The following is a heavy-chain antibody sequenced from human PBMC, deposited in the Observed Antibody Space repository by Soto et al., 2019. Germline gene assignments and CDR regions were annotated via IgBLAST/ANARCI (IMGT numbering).Heavy chain of an antibody. J-gene: IGHJ6*02. V-gene: IGHV3-53*01. CDR3: ARDGGTGYSNYVFPPSNDDELGMDV. D-gene: IGHD4-4*01. Sequence: GGSLRLSCAASGFTVSSNYMSWVRQAPGKGLEWVSVIYSGGSTYYADSVKGRFTISRDNSKNTLYLQMNSLRAEDTAVYYCARDGGTGYSNYVFPPSNDDELGMDVWGQGTTVTVSS. CDR1: GFTVSSNY. CDR2: IYSGGST.